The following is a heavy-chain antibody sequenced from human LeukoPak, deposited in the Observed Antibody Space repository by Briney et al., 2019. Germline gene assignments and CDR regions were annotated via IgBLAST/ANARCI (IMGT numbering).Heavy chain of an antibody. V-gene: IGHV3-30*02. D-gene: IGHD6-19*01. J-gene: IGHJ5*02. Sequence: PGGSLRLSCAASGFTFSTYGMHWVRQAPGKGLEWVAFIRYDGSNKYYADSVKGRFTISRDNSQNTLYLQMNSLRIEDTAVYYCAKIGMKQLLDWFHPWGQGTLVTVSS. CDR1: GFTFSTYG. CDR3: AKIGMKQLLDWFHP. CDR2: IRYDGSNK.